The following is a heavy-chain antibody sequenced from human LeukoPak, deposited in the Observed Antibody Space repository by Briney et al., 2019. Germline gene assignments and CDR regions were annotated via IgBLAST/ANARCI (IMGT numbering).Heavy chain of an antibody. CDR3: AKSGGYGLIDY. CDR1: GGSISSSPYC. V-gene: IGHV4-39*01. D-gene: IGHD1-26*01. Sequence: SETLSLTCTVSGGSISSSPYCWGWIRQPPGKGLEWIGSTYSSGSTYYNASLQSRVTISIETSKNQISLRLNSVTAADTAIYYCAKSGGYGLIDYWGQGTLVTVSS. CDR2: TYSSGST. J-gene: IGHJ4*02.